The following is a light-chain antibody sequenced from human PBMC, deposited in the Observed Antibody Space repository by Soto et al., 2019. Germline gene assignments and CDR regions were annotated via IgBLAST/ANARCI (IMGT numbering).Light chain of an antibody. V-gene: IGKV4-1*01. CDR2: WAS. CDR3: QQYYSSPLIT. Sequence: IVMTQSPDSLAVSLGERATINCKSSQSIFYSSNNKNSLAWYQHKPGQPPKLLIYWASTRESGVPDRFSGSGSGTEFTLTISSLQAEDVAFYYCQQYYSSPLITFGRGTRLEIK. CDR1: QSIFYSSNNKNS. J-gene: IGKJ5*01.